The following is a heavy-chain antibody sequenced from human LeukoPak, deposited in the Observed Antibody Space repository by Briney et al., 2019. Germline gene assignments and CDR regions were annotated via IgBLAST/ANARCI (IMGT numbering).Heavy chain of an antibody. CDR3: AREATWGEWYFDH. J-gene: IGHJ4*02. CDR2: IKQDGSEK. D-gene: IGHD3-3*01. Sequence: GGSLRLSCAASGFTFSSYWMSWVRQAPGKGLEWVANIKQDGSEKYYVDSVKGRFTISRDNAKNSLYLQMNSLRAEDTAVYYCAREATWGEWYFDHWGQGTPVTVSS. V-gene: IGHV3-7*01. CDR1: GFTFSSYW.